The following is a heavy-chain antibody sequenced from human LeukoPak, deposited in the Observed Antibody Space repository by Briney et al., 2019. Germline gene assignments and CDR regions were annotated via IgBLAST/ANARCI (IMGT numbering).Heavy chain of an antibody. Sequence: SETLSLACSVSGDSFSDYYWTWIRRPPGGRLELIGHIYYRGSTKYNPSLKNRVTISVDTSKNQVFLTLTFVSAADTAVYYCARAMRWTSGPVELGWFDRWGQGTLVTVSS. CDR2: IYYRGST. D-gene: IGHD1-1*01. J-gene: IGHJ5*02. CDR1: GDSFSDYY. CDR3: ARAMRWTSGPVELGWFDR. V-gene: IGHV4-59*01.